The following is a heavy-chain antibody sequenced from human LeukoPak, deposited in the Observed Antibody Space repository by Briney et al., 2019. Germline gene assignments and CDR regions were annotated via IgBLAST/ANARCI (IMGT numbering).Heavy chain of an antibody. V-gene: IGHV1-69*13. J-gene: IGHJ4*02. CDR3: ARTAHYYDSSGYNVY. Sequence: SVKVSCKASGGTFSSYAISWVRQAPGQGLEWMGGIIPIFGTANYAQKFQGRVTITADESKSTAYMELSSLRSEDTAVYYCARTAHYYDSSGYNVYWGQGTLVTVSS. D-gene: IGHD3-22*01. CDR1: GGTFSSYA. CDR2: IIPIFGTA.